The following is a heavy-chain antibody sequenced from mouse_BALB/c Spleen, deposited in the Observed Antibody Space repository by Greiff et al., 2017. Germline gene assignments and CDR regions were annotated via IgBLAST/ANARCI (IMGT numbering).Heavy chain of an antibody. D-gene: IGHD2-10*01. Sequence: EVKLVESGGGLVQPGVSLRLSCATSGFTFSDFYMEWVRQPPGKRLEWIAASRNKANDYTTEYSASVKGRFIVSRDTSQSILYLQMNALRAEDTAIYYCARVAYYGNYDYAMDYWGQGTSVTVSS. J-gene: IGHJ4*01. V-gene: IGHV7-1*02. CDR3: ARVAYYGNYDYAMDY. CDR1: GFTFSDFY. CDR2: SRNKANDYTT.